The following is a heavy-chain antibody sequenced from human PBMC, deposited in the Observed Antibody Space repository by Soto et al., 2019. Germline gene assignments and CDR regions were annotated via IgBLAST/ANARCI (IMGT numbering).Heavy chain of an antibody. D-gene: IGHD1-26*01. Sequence: GASVKVSCKASGYTFTSSGFSCVRQAPGQGLEWMAWISAYNGETHYAQKFQGRVTMTTDTSTSTSYMELRSLRSDDTAVYYCARDSGSYMYVSDWGQGTLVTVSS. J-gene: IGHJ4*02. CDR1: GYTFTSSG. CDR2: ISAYNGET. V-gene: IGHV1-18*01. CDR3: ARDSGSYMYVSD.